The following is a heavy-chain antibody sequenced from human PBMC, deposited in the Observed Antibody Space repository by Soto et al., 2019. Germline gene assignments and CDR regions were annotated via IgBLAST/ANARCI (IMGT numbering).Heavy chain of an antibody. V-gene: IGHV3-48*01. CDR1: GFTFSSYS. CDR2: ISSSSSTI. Sequence: LRLSCAASGFTFSSYSMNWVRQAPGKGLEWVSYISSSSSTIYYADSVKGRFTISRDNAKNSLYLQMNSLRAEDTAVYYCARSALGDYVWGSYRFFDYWGQGTLVTVSS. J-gene: IGHJ4*02. CDR3: ARSALGDYVWGSYRFFDY. D-gene: IGHD3-16*02.